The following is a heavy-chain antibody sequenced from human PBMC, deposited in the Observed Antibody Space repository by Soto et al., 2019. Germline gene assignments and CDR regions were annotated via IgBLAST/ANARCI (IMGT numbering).Heavy chain of an antibody. CDR2: ISYSGST. J-gene: IGHJ4*01. Sequence: QVQLQESGPGLVQPSQTLSLTCTVSGGSISSGGYYWSWIRQHPGTGLEWIGHISYSGSTYYNTXLXCXGTTSVDTSSNQFSLIVNSVTAADTAVYYCARGVLHWGQGTLVTVSS. CDR3: ARGVLH. CDR1: GGSISSGGYY. V-gene: IGHV4-31*01.